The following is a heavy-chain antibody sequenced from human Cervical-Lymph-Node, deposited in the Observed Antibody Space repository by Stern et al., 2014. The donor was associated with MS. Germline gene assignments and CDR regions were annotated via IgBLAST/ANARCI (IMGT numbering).Heavy chain of an antibody. V-gene: IGHV1-18*01. CDR1: GYTFTSYG. J-gene: IGHJ4*02. Sequence: QVQLKQSENEVKKPGASVKISCTSSGYTFTSYGISWVRQVPGQGLEWMGWITNHKGNTAYAQKVQDRFTVTTDTSTNTAYMELRSLKSDDTAVYYCARSRSWYFDYWGQGTLVTVSS. CDR3: ARSRSWYFDY. D-gene: IGHD6-13*01. CDR2: ITNHKGNT.